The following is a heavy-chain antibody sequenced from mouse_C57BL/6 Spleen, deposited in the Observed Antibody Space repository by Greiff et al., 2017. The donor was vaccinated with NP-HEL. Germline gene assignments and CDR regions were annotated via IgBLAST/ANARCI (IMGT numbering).Heavy chain of an antibody. J-gene: IGHJ4*01. D-gene: IGHD3-2*02. CDR2: IYPGGGDT. CDR1: GYAFSSYW. Sequence: QVQLKESGAELVKPGASVKISCKASGYAFSSYWMNWVKQRPGKGLEWIGQIYPGGGDTNYNGKFKGKATLTADKSSSTAYMQRSSLTSDDSAVYFRTITAQSHIDYWGQGTTVTVSS. CDR3: TITAQSHIDY. V-gene: IGHV1-80*01.